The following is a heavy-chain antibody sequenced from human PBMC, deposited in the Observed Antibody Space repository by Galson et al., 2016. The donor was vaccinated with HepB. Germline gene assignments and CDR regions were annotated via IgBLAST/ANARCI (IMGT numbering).Heavy chain of an antibody. D-gene: IGHD3-10*01. CDR1: AGTFQNYA. Sequence: SLRLSCAVSAGTFQNYAMNWVRQAPGKGLEWVAAISGSGGRTSYEASVRGRFTISRDNFKNTLFLRMNSVGVEDTAVYFCAKSGFFGELDKWGQGTGVVVSS. CDR3: AKSGFFGELDK. CDR2: ISGSGGRT. V-gene: IGHV3-23*01. J-gene: IGHJ4*02.